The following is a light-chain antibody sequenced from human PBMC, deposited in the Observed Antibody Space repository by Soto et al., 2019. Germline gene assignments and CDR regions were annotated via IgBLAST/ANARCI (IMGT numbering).Light chain of an antibody. CDR2: DVS. CDR1: SSDVGGYNY. CDR3: SSYTTSSTS. Sequence: QSALTQPASVSGSPGQSITISCTGTSSDVGGYNYVSWYQHHPGKAPKLIIYDVSSRPSGVSTRFSASKSGNTASLTISGLQAEDESDYYCSSYTTSSTSFGGGTKLTVL. V-gene: IGLV2-14*03. J-gene: IGLJ2*01.